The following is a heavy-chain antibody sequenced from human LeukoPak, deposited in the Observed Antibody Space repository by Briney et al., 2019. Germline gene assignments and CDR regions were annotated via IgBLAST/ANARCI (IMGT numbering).Heavy chain of an antibody. CDR3: ATGAASIGWLSHDH. V-gene: IGHV3-23*01. CDR2: ISGSASIT. Sequence: GGSLRLSRAASGFTFSSFSMSWVRQTPGKGLEWVSDISGSASITKYADSVKGRFIISRDNSKNTLFLQMNSLTAEDTAVYYCATGAASIGWLSHDHWGQGTLVTVSS. J-gene: IGHJ4*02. CDR1: GFTFSSFS. D-gene: IGHD2-15*01.